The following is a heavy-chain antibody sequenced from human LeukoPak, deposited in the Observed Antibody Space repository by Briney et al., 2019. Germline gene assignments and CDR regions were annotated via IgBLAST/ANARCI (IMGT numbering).Heavy chain of an antibody. CDR3: RGYREITMIVVGGYYFDY. J-gene: IGHJ4*02. V-gene: IGHV4-39*01. CDR2: IYYSGCT. D-gene: IGHD3-22*01. CDR1: GGSISSSSYY. Sequence: SETLSLTCTVSGGSISSSSYYWGWVRQPPGKGLEWIGSIYYSGCTYYNPSLKSRVTISVDTSKNQFSLKLSSVTAADTAVYYCRGYREITMIVVGGYYFDYWGQGTLVTVSS.